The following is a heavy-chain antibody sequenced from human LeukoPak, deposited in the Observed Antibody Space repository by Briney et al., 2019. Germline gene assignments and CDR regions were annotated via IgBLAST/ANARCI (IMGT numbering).Heavy chain of an antibody. J-gene: IGHJ6*02. Sequence: GRSLRLSCAASGFTFSSYAMSWVRQAPGKGLEWVSAISGSGGSIYYADSVKGRFTISRDNSKNTLYLQMNSLRAEDTAVYYCAKGDYYDSSGYYGAQNYYYYGMDVWGQGTTVTVSS. V-gene: IGHV3-23*01. CDR1: GFTFSSYA. D-gene: IGHD3-22*01. CDR2: ISGSGGSI. CDR3: AKGDYYDSSGYYGAQNYYYYGMDV.